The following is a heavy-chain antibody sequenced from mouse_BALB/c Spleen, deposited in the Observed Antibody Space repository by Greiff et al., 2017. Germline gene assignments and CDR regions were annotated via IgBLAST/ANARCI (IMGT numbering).Heavy chain of an antibody. V-gene: IGHV5-6*02. CDR2: ISSGGSYT. CDR3: ARKMITTGYAMDY. D-gene: IGHD2-4*01. CDR1: GFTFSSYG. J-gene: IGHJ4*01. Sequence: EVKLEESGGDLVKPGGSLKLSCAASGFTFSSYGMSWVRQTPDKRLEWVATISSGGSYTYYPDSVKGRFTISRDNAKNTLYLQMSSLKSEDTAMYYCARKMITTGYAMDYWGQGTSVTVSS.